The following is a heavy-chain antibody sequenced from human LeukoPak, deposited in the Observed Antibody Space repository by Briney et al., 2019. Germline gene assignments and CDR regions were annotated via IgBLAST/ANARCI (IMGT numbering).Heavy chain of an antibody. CDR1: GGTFSSYA. J-gene: IGHJ6*03. CDR3: ARVAVTTTGYYYYYYMDV. CDR2: IIPIFGTA. V-gene: IGHV1-69*05. Sequence: ASVKVSCKASGGTFSSYAISWMRQAPGQGLEWMGGIIPIFGTANYAQKFQGRVTITTDESTSTAYMELSSLRSEDTAVYYCARVAVTTTGYYYYYYMDVWGKGTTVTVSS. D-gene: IGHD4-17*01.